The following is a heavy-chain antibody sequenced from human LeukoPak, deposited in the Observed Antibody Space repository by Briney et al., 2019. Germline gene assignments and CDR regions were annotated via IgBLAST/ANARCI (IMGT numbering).Heavy chain of an antibody. V-gene: IGHV3-23*01. D-gene: IGHD3-22*01. Sequence: GGSLRLSCAASGFTFSSYGMSWVRQAPGKGLEWVSAISGSGGSTYYADSVKGRFTISRDNSKNTLYLQMNSLRAEDTAVYYCAKTPGGIHYYDSSGYYFAVGYFDYWGQGTLVTVSS. CDR1: GFTFSSYG. J-gene: IGHJ4*02. CDR2: ISGSGGST. CDR3: AKTPGGIHYYDSSGYYFAVGYFDY.